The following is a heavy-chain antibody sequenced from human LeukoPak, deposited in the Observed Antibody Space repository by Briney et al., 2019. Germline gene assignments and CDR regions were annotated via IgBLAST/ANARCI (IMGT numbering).Heavy chain of an antibody. Sequence: GRSLRLSCAASGFTFNSYAMHWVRQAPGQGLEWVAVISYDGSNKYYADSVKGRFTISRDNSKNTLYLQMNSLRAEDTAVYYCARGFRVCSGGSCYSGIFDYWGQGTLVTVSS. CDR1: GFTFNSYA. CDR3: ARGFRVCSGGSCYSGIFDY. J-gene: IGHJ4*02. V-gene: IGHV3-30*04. D-gene: IGHD2-15*01. CDR2: ISYDGSNK.